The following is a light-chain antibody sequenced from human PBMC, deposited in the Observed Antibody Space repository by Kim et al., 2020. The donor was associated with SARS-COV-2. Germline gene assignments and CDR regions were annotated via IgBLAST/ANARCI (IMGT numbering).Light chain of an antibody. CDR1: SSNIGNNF. V-gene: IGLV1-51*01. J-gene: IGLJ2*01. CDR2: DNN. CDR3: GTWDSSLSAVV. Sequence: HKLTTSCSGSSSNIGNNFVSWFQTLPGTAHKLLIYDNNKRPSGIPDRFSGSKSGTSATLGITGLQTGDEADYYCGTWDSSLSAVVFGGGTQLTVL.